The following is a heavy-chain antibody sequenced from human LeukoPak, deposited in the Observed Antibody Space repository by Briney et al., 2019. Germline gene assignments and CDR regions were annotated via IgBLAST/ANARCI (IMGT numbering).Heavy chain of an antibody. J-gene: IGHJ6*03. V-gene: IGHV3-53*01. CDR1: GFTVNTNF. D-gene: IGHD2-15*01. Sequence: GGSLRLSCEVTGFTVNTNFMSWVRQAPGKGLELVSVLYIDGSSDYSDSVKGRFTISRDNSKNTLYLQMNSVRAEDTAIYYCAKNGDRGAYCSGGSCYPYYYYYIDVWGKGTTVTISS. CDR3: AKNGDRGAYCSGGSCYPYYYYYIDV. CDR2: LYIDGSS.